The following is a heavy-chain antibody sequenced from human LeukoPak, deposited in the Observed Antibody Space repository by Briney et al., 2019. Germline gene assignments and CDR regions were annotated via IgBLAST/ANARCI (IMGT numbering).Heavy chain of an antibody. V-gene: IGHV3-49*04. CDR2: IRGKVYGGTT. CDR1: GLTFGDFT. Sequence: GGSLRLSCTASGLTFGDFTLGWVRQAPGKGLEWLGFIRGKVYGGTTEYAASVKGRFTFSRDDSKSIAYLQMNSLKPEDTAVYYCTRAVPHTDYWGQGTVVTVSS. CDR3: TRAVPHTDY. J-gene: IGHJ4*02. D-gene: IGHD6-19*01.